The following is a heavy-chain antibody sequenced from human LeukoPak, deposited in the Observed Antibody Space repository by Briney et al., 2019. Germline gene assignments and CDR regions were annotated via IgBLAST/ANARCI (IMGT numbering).Heavy chain of an antibody. CDR1: GFTFSSYS. D-gene: IGHD6-19*01. V-gene: IGHV3-21*01. CDR3: ATDGSGWSRVV. CDR2: ISSSSSYI. Sequence: GGSLRLSCAASGFTFSSYSMNWVRQAPGKGLEWVSSISSSSSYIYYADSVKGRFTISRDDAKNSLCLQMNSLRAEDTAVYYCATDGSGWSRVVWGQGTTVTVS. J-gene: IGHJ6*02.